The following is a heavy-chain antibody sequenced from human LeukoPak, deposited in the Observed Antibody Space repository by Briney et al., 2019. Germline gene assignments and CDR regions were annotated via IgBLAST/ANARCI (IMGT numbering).Heavy chain of an antibody. CDR3: ARGPFTYYYDSSGYGKYFQH. CDR2: INHSGST. Sequence: PSETLSLTCAVYGGSFSGYYWSWIRQPPGKGLEWSGEINHSGSTNYNPSLKSRVTISVDTSKNQCSLKLSSVTAADTAVYYCARGPFTYYYDSSGYGKYFQHWGQGTLVTVSS. D-gene: IGHD3-22*01. V-gene: IGHV4-34*01. J-gene: IGHJ1*01. CDR1: GGSFSGYY.